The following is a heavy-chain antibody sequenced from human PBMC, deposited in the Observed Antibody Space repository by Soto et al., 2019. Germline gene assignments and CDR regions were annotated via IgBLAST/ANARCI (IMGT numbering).Heavy chain of an antibody. CDR3: AKYVDDTGWNVPLDF. Sequence: VQLVESGGGVVQTGRSQRLSCAASGFTFGTYGMHWVRQAPGKGLEWVAVISNNGRDIYYADSVKGRFAISRDNSRNMLFLQMNSLRDEDTAMYYCAKYVDDTGWNVPLDFWGQGTLVIVSS. CDR2: ISNNGRDI. J-gene: IGHJ4*02. CDR1: GFTFGTYG. D-gene: IGHD1-1*01. V-gene: IGHV3-30*18.